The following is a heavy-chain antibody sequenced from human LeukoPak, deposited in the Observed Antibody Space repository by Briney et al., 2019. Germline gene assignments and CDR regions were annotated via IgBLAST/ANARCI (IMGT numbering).Heavy chain of an antibody. CDR1: GFTFSTFG. D-gene: IGHD3-10*01. CDR3: AKVSGTMVRGGYYYYMDV. J-gene: IGHJ6*03. CDR2: ISDSGDRT. V-gene: IGHV3-23*01. Sequence: GGSLRLSCEASGFTFSTFGMTWVRQAPGMGLEWVSLISDSGDRTYYADSVRGRFTISRDNAKNSLYLQMNSLRAEDMALYYCAKVSGTMVRGGYYYYMDVWGKGTTVTVSS.